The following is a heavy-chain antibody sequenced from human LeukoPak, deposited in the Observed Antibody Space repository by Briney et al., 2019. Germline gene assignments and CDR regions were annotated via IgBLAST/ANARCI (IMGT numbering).Heavy chain of an antibody. CDR3: ARHVSGDYAWLDV. V-gene: IGHV4-59*08. D-gene: IGHD4-17*01. Sequence: TSETLSLTCTVSGGSISSYYWSWIRQPPGKGLECIGYISYSGSTNYNPSLKSRVTISVDRSKNQFSLKLSSVTAADTAMYYCARHVSGDYAWLDVWGQGTTVTVSS. CDR2: ISYSGST. CDR1: GGSISSYY. J-gene: IGHJ6*02.